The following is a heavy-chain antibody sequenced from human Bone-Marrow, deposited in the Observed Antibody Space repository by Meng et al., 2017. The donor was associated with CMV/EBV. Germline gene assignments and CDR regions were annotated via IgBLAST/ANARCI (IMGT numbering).Heavy chain of an antibody. J-gene: IGHJ6*02. CDR1: GYTFTSYG. CDR3: ARGRDFWSGYYAHGPSHYYYYGMDV. Sequence: ASVKVSCKASGYTFTSYGISWVRQATGQGLEWMGWMNPNSGNTGYAQKFQGRVTMTRNTSISTAYMELSSLRSEDTAVYYCARGRDFWSGYYAHGPSHYYYYGMDVWGQGTTVTVSS. D-gene: IGHD3-3*01. V-gene: IGHV1-8*02. CDR2: MNPNSGNT.